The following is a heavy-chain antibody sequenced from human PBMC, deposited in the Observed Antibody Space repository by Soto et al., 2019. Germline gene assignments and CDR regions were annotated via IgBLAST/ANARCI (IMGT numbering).Heavy chain of an antibody. CDR3: ARVKGSVAGWYYFDY. J-gene: IGHJ4*02. CDR1: GDSVSSDIVA. D-gene: IGHD6-19*01. V-gene: IGHV6-1*01. Sequence: PSQTLSLTCAISGDSVSSDIVAWNWIRQSPSRGLEWLGRIYYRSKWYSDYAISVKSRVAINPDTPQNQFSLQLNSVTPDDTAVYHCARVKGSVAGWYYFDYWGQGTLVTVSS. CDR2: IYYRSKWYS.